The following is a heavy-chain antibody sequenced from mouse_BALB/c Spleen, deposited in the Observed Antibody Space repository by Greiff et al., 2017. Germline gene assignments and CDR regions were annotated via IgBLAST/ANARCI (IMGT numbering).Heavy chain of an antibody. J-gene: IGHJ3*01. D-gene: IGHD2-4*01. CDR1: GFTFSSYA. CDR3: ARASTMISY. CDR2: ISSGGSYT. Sequence: EVKLMESGGGLVKPGGSLKLSCAASGFTFSSYAMSWVRQSPEKRLEWVAEISSGGSYTYYPDTVTGRFTISRDNAKNTLYLEMSSLRSEDTAMYYCARASTMISYWGQGTLVTVSA. V-gene: IGHV5-9-4*01.